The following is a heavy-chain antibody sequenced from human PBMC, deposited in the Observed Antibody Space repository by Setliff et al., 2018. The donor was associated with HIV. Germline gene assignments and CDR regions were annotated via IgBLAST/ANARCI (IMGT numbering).Heavy chain of an antibody. Sequence: VASVQVSCKASGYTFINYYMHWVRQAPGQGLEWTGMINPRGGSTNYAQMFQGRVTMTRDTSTSTVYMELSSLRSEDTAVYYCARVWSPGGYSHAFDIWGQGTMVTVSS. J-gene: IGHJ3*02. CDR1: GYTFINYY. CDR3: ARVWSPGGYSHAFDI. D-gene: IGHD3-22*01. V-gene: IGHV1-46*01. CDR2: INPRGGST.